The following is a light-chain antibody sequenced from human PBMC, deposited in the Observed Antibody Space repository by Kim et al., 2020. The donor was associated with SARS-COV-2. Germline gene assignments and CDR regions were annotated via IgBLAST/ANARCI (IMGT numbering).Light chain of an antibody. CDR2: DNN. Sequence: GQKVTISCSGSRSNIASNAVSWYQQLPGTAPKLLIYDNNKRPSGIPGRFSGSKSGTSATLGITGLQTGDEADYYCGTWDTSLSAYVFGPGTKVTVL. CDR3: GTWDTSLSAYV. V-gene: IGLV1-51*01. CDR1: RSNIASNA. J-gene: IGLJ1*01.